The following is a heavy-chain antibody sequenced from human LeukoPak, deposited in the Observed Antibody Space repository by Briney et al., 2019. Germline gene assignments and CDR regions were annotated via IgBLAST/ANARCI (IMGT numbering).Heavy chain of an antibody. CDR3: ARIPHVVVPAAPNWFDP. CDR2: NCAYNGNT. V-gene: IGHV1-18*04. Sequence: ASVKVYCKAFGFTFTRYGETLGGHGPGQGPEGIGLNCAYNGNTNYAQKLQGRVTMTTDTSTSTAYMELRSLRSDDTAVYYCARIPHVVVPAAPNWFDPWGQGSLVTVSS. D-gene: IGHD2-2*01. J-gene: IGHJ5*02. CDR1: GFTFTRYG.